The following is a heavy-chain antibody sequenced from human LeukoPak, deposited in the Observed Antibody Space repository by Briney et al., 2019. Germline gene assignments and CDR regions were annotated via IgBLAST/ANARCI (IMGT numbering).Heavy chain of an antibody. V-gene: IGHV4-39*07. Sequence: SETLSLTCTVSGGSISSSSYYWGWIRQPPGKGLEWIGSIYYSGSTYYNPSLKSRVTISVDTSKNQFSLKLSSVTAADTAVYYCARVPGSGSWFDPWGQGTLVTVSS. CDR2: IYYSGST. D-gene: IGHD2-15*01. CDR3: ARVPGSGSWFDP. CDR1: GGSISSSSYY. J-gene: IGHJ5*02.